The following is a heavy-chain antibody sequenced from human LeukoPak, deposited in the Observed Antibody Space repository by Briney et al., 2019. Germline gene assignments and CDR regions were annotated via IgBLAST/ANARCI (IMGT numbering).Heavy chain of an antibody. Sequence: PSETLSLTCTVSGGSISSGGYYWSWIRQPPGKGLEWIGYIYHSGSTYYNPSLKSRVTISVDRSKNQFSLKLSSVTAADTAVYYCARDYDFWSGSWNFQHWGQGTLVTVSS. CDR2: IYHSGST. V-gene: IGHV4-30-2*01. D-gene: IGHD3-3*01. J-gene: IGHJ1*01. CDR1: GGSISSGGYY. CDR3: ARDYDFWSGSWNFQH.